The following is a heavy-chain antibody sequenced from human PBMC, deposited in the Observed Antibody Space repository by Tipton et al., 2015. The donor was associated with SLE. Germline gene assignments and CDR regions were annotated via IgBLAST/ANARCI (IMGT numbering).Heavy chain of an antibody. V-gene: IGHV4-61*08. Sequence: TLSLTCAVSGDSITSRGFSWSWIRQPPGKGLEWIGYRSYSGSTNYNPSLKSRVTISVDMSKNQLSLNLISVTAADTAVYYCARDAPSFCGAYCHRYFDLWGRGTLVTVSS. CDR2: RSYSGST. D-gene: IGHD2-21*01. CDR1: GDSITSRGFS. J-gene: IGHJ2*01. CDR3: ARDAPSFCGAYCHRYFDL.